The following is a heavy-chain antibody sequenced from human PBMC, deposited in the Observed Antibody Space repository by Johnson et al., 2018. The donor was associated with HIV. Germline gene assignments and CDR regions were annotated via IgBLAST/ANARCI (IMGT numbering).Heavy chain of an antibody. J-gene: IGHJ3*02. CDR1: GFTFSSYD. V-gene: IGHV3-13*01. CDR3: ARVLGARGPGAFDI. CDR2: IGTAGDT. Sequence: VRLVESGGGLVQPGGSLRLSCAASGFTFSSYDMHWVRQATGKGLEWVSAIGTAGDTYYPGSVKGRFTISRENAKNTLYLQMSSLRTEDTAVYYCARVLGARGPGAFDIWGQGTMVTVSS.